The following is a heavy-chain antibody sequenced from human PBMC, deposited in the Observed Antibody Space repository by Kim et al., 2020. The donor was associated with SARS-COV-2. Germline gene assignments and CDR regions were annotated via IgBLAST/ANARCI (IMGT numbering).Heavy chain of an antibody. CDR3: ARGIAARPRYSGSRKYYYYMDV. J-gene: IGHJ6*03. V-gene: IGHV1-8*01. D-gene: IGHD6-6*01. Sequence: ASVKVSCKASGYTFTSYDINWVRQATGQGLEWMGWMNPNSGNTGYAQKFQGRVTMTRNTSISTAYMELSSLRSEDTAVYYCARGIAARPRYSGSRKYYYYMDVWGKGTTVTVSS. CDR2: MNPNSGNT. CDR1: GYTFTSYD.